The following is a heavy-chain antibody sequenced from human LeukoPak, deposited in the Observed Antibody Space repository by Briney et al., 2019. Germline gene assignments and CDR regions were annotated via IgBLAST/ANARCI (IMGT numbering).Heavy chain of an antibody. D-gene: IGHD2-2*01. CDR1: GFTFSNAW. V-gene: IGHV3-15*01. J-gene: IGHJ4*02. CDR3: TTHVPAASRFDD. Sequence: GGSVRLSCAASGFTFSNAWMSWVRQAPGKGLEWVGRIKSKTDGGTTDYAAPVKGRFSISRDDSKNTLYLQMNSLKTEDTAVYYCTTHVPAASRFDDWGQGTLVTVSS. CDR2: IKSKTDGGTT.